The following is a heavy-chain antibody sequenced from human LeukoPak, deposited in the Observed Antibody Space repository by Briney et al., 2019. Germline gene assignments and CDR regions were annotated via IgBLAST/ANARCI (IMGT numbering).Heavy chain of an antibody. J-gene: IGHJ3*02. Sequence: SQTLSLTCAISGDSISSNSAAWLWLRPSPARGLEWLGSTYYRSKWYNDYAVSVESRITINPHTSKNQFSLQLNSVTPEDTAVYYCARLYYYGSWSSYAFDIWGQGTMVTVSS. D-gene: IGHD3-10*01. CDR2: TYYRSKWYN. V-gene: IGHV6-1*01. CDR3: ARLYYYGSWSSYAFDI. CDR1: GDSISSNSAA.